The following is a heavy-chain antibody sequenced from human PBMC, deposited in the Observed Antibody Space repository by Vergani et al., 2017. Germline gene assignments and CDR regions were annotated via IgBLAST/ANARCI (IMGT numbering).Heavy chain of an antibody. CDR1: GFTFSSYE. V-gene: IGHV3-48*03. CDR2: ISSSGSTI. CDR3: AKDVAAPSRLQYPTGGVT. J-gene: IGHJ4*02. Sequence: EVQLVESGGGLVQPGGSLRLSCAASGFTFSSYEMNWVRQAPGKGLEWVSYISSSGSTIYYADSVKGRFTISRDNAKNSLYLQMNSLRAEDTALYYCAKDVAAPSRLQYPTGGVTWGQGTLVTVSS. D-gene: IGHD4-11*01.